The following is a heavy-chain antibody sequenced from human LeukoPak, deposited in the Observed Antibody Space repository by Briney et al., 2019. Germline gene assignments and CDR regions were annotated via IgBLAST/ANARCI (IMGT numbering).Heavy chain of an antibody. J-gene: IGHJ4*02. Sequence: SGGSLRLSCAASGFTLSSYGMSWVRQAPGKGLEWVSTVSSSGSYTFYADSVTGRFTISRDNAKNTLYLQLNSLRAEDTAVYYCAKVATPQWLATSYYFDYWGQGTPVTVSS. V-gene: IGHV3-23*01. D-gene: IGHD6-19*01. CDR3: AKVATPQWLATSYYFDY. CDR2: VSSSGSYT. CDR1: GFTLSSYG.